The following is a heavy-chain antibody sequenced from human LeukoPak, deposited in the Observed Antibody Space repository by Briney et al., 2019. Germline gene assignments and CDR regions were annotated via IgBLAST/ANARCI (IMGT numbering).Heavy chain of an antibody. CDR1: GFTVSSNY. V-gene: IGHV3-66*01. CDR2: IYSGGST. D-gene: IGHD6-19*01. Sequence: GGSLRLSCAASGFTVSSNYMSGVRQAPGKGLEWVSVIYSGGSTYYADSVKGRFTISRDNSKNTLYLQMNSLRAEDTAVYYCAKDRGAVAGWEPDYWGQGTLVTVSS. J-gene: IGHJ4*02. CDR3: AKDRGAVAGWEPDY.